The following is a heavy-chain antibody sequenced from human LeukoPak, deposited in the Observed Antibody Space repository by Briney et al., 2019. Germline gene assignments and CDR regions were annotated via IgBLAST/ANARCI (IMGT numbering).Heavy chain of an antibody. D-gene: IGHD3-3*01. V-gene: IGHV4-61*02. CDR1: GGSISSSSYY. CDR3: ARLTARFYDF. CDR2: IYTSGGT. J-gene: IGHJ4*02. Sequence: LSLTCTVSGGSISSSSYYWSWIRQPAGKGLEWIGRIYTSGGTNYNPSLKSRVTISVDTSKNQFSLKLSSVTAADTAVYYCARLTARFYDFWSQGTLVTVSS.